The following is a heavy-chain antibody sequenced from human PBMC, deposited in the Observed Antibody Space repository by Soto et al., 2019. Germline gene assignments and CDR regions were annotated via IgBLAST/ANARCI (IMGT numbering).Heavy chain of an antibody. J-gene: IGHJ4*02. CDR1: GFTFGGYS. CDR3: VREDILGVRSFDY. CDR2: ISSGSKTI. Sequence: GGSLRLSCAASGFTFGGYSVNWVRQAPGKGLEWISYISSGSKTIYYADSVKGRFIVSRDNAKNSQYLQMNSLRDEDTAVYYCVREDILGVRSFDYWGQGTLVTVSS. D-gene: IGHD3-9*01. V-gene: IGHV3-48*02.